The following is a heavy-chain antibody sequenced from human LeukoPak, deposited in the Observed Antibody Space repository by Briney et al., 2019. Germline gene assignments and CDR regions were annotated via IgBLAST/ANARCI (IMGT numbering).Heavy chain of an antibody. D-gene: IGHD6-19*01. CDR3: ARLYSSGWYVSPFDY. CDR2: IYTSGST. J-gene: IGHJ4*02. CDR1: GGSTSSGSYY. V-gene: IGHV4-61*02. Sequence: PSETLSLTCTVSGGSTSSGSYYWSWIRQPAGKGLEWIGRIYTSGSTNYNPSLESRVTISLDTSKNQFSLKLSSVTAADTAVYYCARLYSSGWYVSPFDYWGQGTLVAVSS.